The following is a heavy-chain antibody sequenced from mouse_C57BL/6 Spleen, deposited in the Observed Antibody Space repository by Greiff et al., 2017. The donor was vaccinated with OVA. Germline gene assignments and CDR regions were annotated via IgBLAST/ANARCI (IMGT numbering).Heavy chain of an antibody. Sequence: QVQLQQPGAELVKPGASVKLSCKASGYTFTSYWMQWVKQRPGQGLEWIGEIDPSDSYTNYNQKFKGKATLTVDTSSSTAYMQLSSLTSEDSAVYYCTRSLLRGFAYWGQGTLVTVSA. CDR2: IDPSDSYT. V-gene: IGHV1-50*01. CDR3: TRSLLRGFAY. CDR1: GYTFTSYW. D-gene: IGHD1-1*01. J-gene: IGHJ3*01.